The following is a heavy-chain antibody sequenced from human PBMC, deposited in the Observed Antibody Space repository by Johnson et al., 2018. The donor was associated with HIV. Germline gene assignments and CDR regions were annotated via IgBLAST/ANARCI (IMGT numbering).Heavy chain of an antibody. D-gene: IGHD1-26*01. CDR1: GFTFSSYG. J-gene: IGHJ3*02. V-gene: IGHV3-30*18. Sequence: QVQLVESGGGVVQPGRSLRLSCAASGFTFSSYGMHWVRQAPGKGLEWVAVISYDGSNKYYADSVKGRFTISRDNSKNTLYLQMNSLRDEDTAVYYCAKFVGAGSYDAFDIWGQGTMVTVSS. CDR3: AKFVGAGSYDAFDI. CDR2: ISYDGSNK.